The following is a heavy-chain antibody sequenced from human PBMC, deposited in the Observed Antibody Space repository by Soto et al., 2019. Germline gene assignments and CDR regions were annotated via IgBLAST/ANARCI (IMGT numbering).Heavy chain of an antibody. Sequence: QVQLQESGPGLVKPSETLSLTCTVSAGSISTYYWSWIRQPAGKGLEWIGRIYTSGSTNYNPSLKSRVTMSVDTSKNQFSLKLSSVTAADTAVYYCAREGITCYGSGRVRYYYYGMDVWGQGTTVTVSS. D-gene: IGHD3-10*01. V-gene: IGHV4-4*07. J-gene: IGHJ6*02. CDR2: IYTSGST. CDR3: AREGITCYGSGRVRYYYYGMDV. CDR1: AGSISTYY.